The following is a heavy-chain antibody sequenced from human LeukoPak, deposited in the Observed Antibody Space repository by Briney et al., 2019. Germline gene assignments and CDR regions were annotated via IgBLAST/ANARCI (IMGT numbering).Heavy chain of an antibody. CDR1: GDSISTYY. CDR3: ARVNPYNWNSDPDSTHYYYMDV. Sequence: SETLSLTCTVSGDSISTYYWSWIRQPPGKGLEWIGYIYYSGSTNYNPSLKSRVTISVDTSKNQFSLKLSSVTAADTAVYYCARVNPYNWNSDPDSTHYYYMDVWGKGTTVTVSS. J-gene: IGHJ6*03. CDR2: IYYSGST. V-gene: IGHV4-59*12. D-gene: IGHD1-7*01.